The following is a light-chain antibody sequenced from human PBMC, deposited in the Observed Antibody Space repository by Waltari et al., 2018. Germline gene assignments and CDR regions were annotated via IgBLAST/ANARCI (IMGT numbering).Light chain of an antibody. CDR2: DVN. CDR1: SNDLGGSNY. J-gene: IGLJ2*01. Sequence: QSALTQPASVSGSPGQSVTISSTGTSNDLGGSNYVSWYQQRPGKAPKLIIYDVNNRPSGVSGRFSGSKSGNMASLTISGLQAEDETDYYCSSFTRTVLFGGGTKLTVL. V-gene: IGLV2-14*01. CDR3: SSFTRTVL.